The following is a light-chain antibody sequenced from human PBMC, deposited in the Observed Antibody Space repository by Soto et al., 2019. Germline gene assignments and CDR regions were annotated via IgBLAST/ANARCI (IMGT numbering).Light chain of an antibody. CDR1: QSVSSTS. Sequence: DIVLTQSPGTLYLSPGERAILSCRASQSVSSTSLAWYQQRPGQAPRLLIYHVSSRANGIPDRFSGSGSGTDFTLTISTLEPADFAVYYCQQYGTSSLTFGGGTRVEI. V-gene: IGKV3-20*01. CDR3: QQYGTSSLT. CDR2: HVS. J-gene: IGKJ4*01.